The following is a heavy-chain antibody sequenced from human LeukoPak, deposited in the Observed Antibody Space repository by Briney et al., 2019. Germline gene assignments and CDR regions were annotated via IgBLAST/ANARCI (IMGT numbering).Heavy chain of an antibody. CDR3: ARGHYGGKGPRY. D-gene: IGHD4-23*01. Sequence: SETLSLTCTVSGGSISSYYWSWIRQPPGKGLEWIGYIYYSGSTNYNPSLKSRVTISVDTSKNQFSLKLSSVTAADTAVYYCARGHYGGKGPRYWGQGTLVTVSS. J-gene: IGHJ4*02. CDR2: IYYSGST. CDR1: GGSISSYY. V-gene: IGHV4-59*01.